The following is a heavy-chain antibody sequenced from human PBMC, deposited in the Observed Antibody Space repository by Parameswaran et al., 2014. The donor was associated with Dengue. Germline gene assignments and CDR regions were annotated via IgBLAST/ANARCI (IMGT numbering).Heavy chain of an antibody. Sequence: GGSLRLSCAASGFTFSSYGMHWVRQAPGKGLEWVAVISYDGSNKYYADSVKGRFTISRDNSKNTLYLQMNSLRAEDTAVYYCAKDTIFGVVLDAFDIWGQGTMVTVSS. D-gene: IGHD3-3*01. J-gene: IGHJ3*02. CDR1: GFTFSSYG. CDR2: ISYDGSNK. V-gene: IGHV3-30*18. CDR3: AKDTIFGVVLDAFDI.